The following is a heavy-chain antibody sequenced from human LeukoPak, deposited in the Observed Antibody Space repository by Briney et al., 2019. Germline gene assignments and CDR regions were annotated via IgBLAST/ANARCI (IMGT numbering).Heavy chain of an antibody. V-gene: IGHV7-4-1*02. Sequence: ASVKVSCKASGYTFTSYAMNWVRQAPGQGLEWMGWINTNTGNPTYAQGFTGRFVFSLDTSVSTAYLQISSLKAEDTAVYYCARGGSWSGYYLSFDYWGQGTLVTVSS. CDR1: GYTFTSYA. CDR2: INTNTGNP. D-gene: IGHD3-3*01. J-gene: IGHJ4*02. CDR3: ARGGSWSGYYLSFDY.